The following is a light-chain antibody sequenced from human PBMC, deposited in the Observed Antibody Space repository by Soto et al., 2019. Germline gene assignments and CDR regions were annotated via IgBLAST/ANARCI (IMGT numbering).Light chain of an antibody. V-gene: IGLV2-14*03. Sequence: QPASVSGSPGQSITISCTGTNSDVGGYNYVSWYQQHPDKAPKLIIYEVSNRPSGVSLRFSGSKSANTASLTISGLQAEDEADYFCGSYTTTYTILFGGGTKLTVL. CDR2: EVS. CDR1: NSDVGGYNY. CDR3: GSYTTTYTIL. J-gene: IGLJ2*01.